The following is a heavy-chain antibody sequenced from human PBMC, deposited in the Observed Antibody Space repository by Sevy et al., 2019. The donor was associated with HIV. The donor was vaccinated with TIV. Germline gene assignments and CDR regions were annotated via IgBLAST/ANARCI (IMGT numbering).Heavy chain of an antibody. CDR3: AREGVIYDDDGRDFDDAFDI. V-gene: IGHV3-7*01. D-gene: IGHD2-21*01. CDR1: AFSLSNYY. CDR2: IKQGGNEQ. Sequence: GGSLRLSCAASAFSLSNYYMTWVRQAPGEGLEWVANIKQGGNEQFYMESVKVGFEISRDDSKNSVYLQLTSRRAEDTAVYYCAREGVIYDDDGRDFDDAFDIWGHGTMVTVSS. J-gene: IGHJ3*02.